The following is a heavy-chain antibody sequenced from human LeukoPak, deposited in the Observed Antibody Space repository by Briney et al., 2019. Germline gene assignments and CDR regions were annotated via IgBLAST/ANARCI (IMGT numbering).Heavy chain of an antibody. CDR2: ISSSSSTI. V-gene: IGHV3-48*04. CDR3: ASYYDSSGTYFDY. Sequence: GGSLRLSCAASGFTFSSYSMNWVRQAPGKGLEWVSYISSSSSTIYYADSVKGRFTISRDNAKNSLYLQMNSLRAEDTAVYYCASYYDSSGTYFDYWGQGTLVTVSS. D-gene: IGHD3-22*01. CDR1: GFTFSSYS. J-gene: IGHJ4*02.